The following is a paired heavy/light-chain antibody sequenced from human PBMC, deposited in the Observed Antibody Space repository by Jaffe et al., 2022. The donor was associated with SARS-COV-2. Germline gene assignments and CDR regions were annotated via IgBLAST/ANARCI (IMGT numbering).Heavy chain of an antibody. CDR3: ALEKYEMGITFGGVIDY. V-gene: IGHV4-30-4*01. J-gene: IGHJ4*02. CDR1: GGSISSGDYY. Sequence: QVQLQESGPGLVKPSQTLSLTCTVSGGSISSGDYYWSWIRQPPGKGLEWIGYIYYSGSTYYNPSLKSRVTISVDTSKNQFSLKLSSVTAADTAVYYCALEKYEMGITFGGVIDYWGQGTLVTVSS. CDR2: IYYSGST. D-gene: IGHD3-16*01.
Light chain of an antibody. J-gene: IGKJ1*01. CDR3: QQYYSFPRT. Sequence: VIWMTQSPSLLSASTGDRVTISCRMSQGISSYLAWYQQKPGKAPELLIYAASTLQSGVPSRFSGSGSGTDFTLTISCLQSEDFATYYCQQYYSFPRTFGQGTKVEIK. CDR2: AAS. V-gene: IGKV1D-8*01. CDR1: QGISSY.